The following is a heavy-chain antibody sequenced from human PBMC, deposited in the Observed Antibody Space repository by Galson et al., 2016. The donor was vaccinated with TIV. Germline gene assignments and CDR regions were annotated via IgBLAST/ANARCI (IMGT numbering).Heavy chain of an antibody. D-gene: IGHD5-12*01. CDR3: ARAPTLIVATIYWYFDL. CDR2: INPNSGGT. CDR1: GYTFTGYF. V-gene: IGHV1-2*02. Sequence: SCKASGYTFTGYFMHWVRQAPGQGLEWMGWINPNSGGTNYAQKFQGRVTMTRDTSISTAYMELSSLISDDTAMYFCARAPTLIVATIYWYFDLWGRGTLVTVSP. J-gene: IGHJ2*01.